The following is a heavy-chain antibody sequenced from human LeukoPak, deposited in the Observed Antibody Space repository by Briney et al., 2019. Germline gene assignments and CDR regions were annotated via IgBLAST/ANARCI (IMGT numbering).Heavy chain of an antibody. V-gene: IGHV4-59*01. CDR2: IYYSGST. J-gene: IGHJ5*02. CDR1: GGSISSYY. Sequence: SETLSLTCTVSGGSISSYYWSWLRQPPGKGLEGFGYIYYSGSTNYNPSLKSRVTISVDTSKNQFSLKLSSVTAADTAVYYCARGPVRTYYYDSSGSSNWFDPWGQGTLVTVSS. D-gene: IGHD3-22*01. CDR3: ARGPVRTYYYDSSGSSNWFDP.